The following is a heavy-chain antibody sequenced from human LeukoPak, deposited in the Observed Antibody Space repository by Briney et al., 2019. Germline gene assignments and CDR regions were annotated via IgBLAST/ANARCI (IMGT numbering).Heavy chain of an antibody. CDR2: IYYSGST. CDR3: ARNGGYIGSFSEWFDP. J-gene: IGHJ5*02. V-gene: IGHV4-30-4*08. CDR1: GGSISSGDYY. D-gene: IGHD1-26*01. Sequence: KPSETLSLTCTVSGGSISSGDYYWSWIRQPPGKGLEWIGYIYYSGSTYYNPSLKSRVTISVDTSKNQFSLKLSSVTAADTAVYYCARNGGYIGSFSEWFDPWGQGTLVTVSS.